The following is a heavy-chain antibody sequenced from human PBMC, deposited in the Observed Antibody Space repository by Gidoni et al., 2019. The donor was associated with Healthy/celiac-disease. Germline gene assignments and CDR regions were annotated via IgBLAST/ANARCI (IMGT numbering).Heavy chain of an antibody. J-gene: IGHJ4*02. D-gene: IGHD3-22*01. V-gene: IGHV3-7*01. CDR1: GFTFSSYW. CDR3: ARDNGYYYDSSGYFDY. CDR2: IKQDGSEK. Sequence: EVQRVASGGGLFQPGGSLRLSCAASGFTFSSYWMSWVRQAPGKGLEWLANIKQDGSEKYYVDAVKGRFTISRDNAKNSLYLQMNSLRAEDTAVYYCARDNGYYYDSSGYFDYWGQGTLVTVSS.